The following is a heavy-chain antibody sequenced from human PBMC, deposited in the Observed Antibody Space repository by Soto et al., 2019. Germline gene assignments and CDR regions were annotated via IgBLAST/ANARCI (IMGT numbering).Heavy chain of an antibody. Sequence: GGSLRLSCAASGFTFSSYAMHWVRQAPGKGLEWVAVISYDGSNKYYADSVKGRFTISRDNSKNTLYLQMNSLRAEDTAVYYCSRDSAAGAFYIWGQGTMVTGS. CDR1: GFTFSSYA. V-gene: IGHV3-30-3*01. CDR2: ISYDGSNK. CDR3: SRDSAAGAFYI. D-gene: IGHD6-19*01. J-gene: IGHJ3*02.